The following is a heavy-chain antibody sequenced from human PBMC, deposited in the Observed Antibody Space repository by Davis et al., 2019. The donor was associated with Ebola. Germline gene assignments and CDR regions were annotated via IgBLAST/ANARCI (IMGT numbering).Heavy chain of an antibody. CDR2: ISTNGENT. CDR3: AKDNRNIWSEV. D-gene: IGHD2/OR15-2a*01. CDR1: GFTFSSYA. V-gene: IGHV3-64D*08. Sequence: GGSLRLSCSASGFTFSSYAMHWVRQAPGKGLESVSRISTNGENTYYAESVKGRFTISRDNSKNTLYLQMNGLRVEDTAIYYCAKDNRNIWSEVWGQGTMVTVSS. J-gene: IGHJ3*01.